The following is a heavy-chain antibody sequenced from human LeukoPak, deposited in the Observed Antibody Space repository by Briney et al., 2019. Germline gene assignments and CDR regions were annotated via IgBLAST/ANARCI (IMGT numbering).Heavy chain of an antibody. J-gene: IGHJ4*02. CDR2: ISSDGSSK. Sequence: GGSLRLSCAASGFTFSTSALHWVRQAPGKGLEWVAVISSDGSSKYYTDSVKGRFTISRDNSKNTLYLQMNSLRAEDTAVYYCARLPGYCSSNSCYKMTIPFDYWGQGTLVTVSS. V-gene: IGHV3-30*04. CDR3: ARLPGYCSSNSCYKMTIPFDY. CDR1: GFTFSTSA. D-gene: IGHD2-2*02.